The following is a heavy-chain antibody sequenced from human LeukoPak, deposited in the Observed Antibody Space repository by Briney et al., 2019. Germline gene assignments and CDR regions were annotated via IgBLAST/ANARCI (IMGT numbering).Heavy chain of an antibody. J-gene: IGHJ3*02. D-gene: IGHD3-10*01. CDR1: GFTFSSYG. CDR3: ARVRGYYSGAFDI. V-gene: IGHV3-21*01. CDR2: ISSSSSYI. Sequence: GGSLRLSCAASGFTFSSYGMHWVRQAPGKGLEWVSSISSSSSYIYYADSVKGRFTISRDNAKNSLYLQMNSLRAEDTAVYYCARVRGYYSGAFDIWGQGTMVTVSS.